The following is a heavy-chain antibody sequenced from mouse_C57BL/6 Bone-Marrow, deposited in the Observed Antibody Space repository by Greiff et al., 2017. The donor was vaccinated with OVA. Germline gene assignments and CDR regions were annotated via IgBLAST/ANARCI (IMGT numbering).Heavy chain of an antibody. V-gene: IGHV1-26*01. CDR1: GYTFTDYY. D-gene: IGHD2-1*01. CDR2: INPNNGGT. CDR3: ASRGGYYGNYVDY. Sequence: EVQLQQSGPELVKPGASVKISCKASGYTFTDYYMNWVKQSHGKSLEWIGDINPNNGGTSYNQKFKGKATCTVDKSSSTAYMELRSLTSEDSEVYYCASRGGYYGNYVDYWGQGTTLTVSS. J-gene: IGHJ2*01.